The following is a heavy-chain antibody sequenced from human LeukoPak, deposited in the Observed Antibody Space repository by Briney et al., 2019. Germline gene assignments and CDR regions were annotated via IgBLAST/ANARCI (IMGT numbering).Heavy chain of an antibody. D-gene: IGHD6-13*01. J-gene: IGHJ4*02. CDR3: ARPINIATAGTAPFDV. V-gene: IGHV4-34*01. Sequence: SETLSLTCAVYGGSFSGYYWSWIRQPPGKGLEWIGEINHRGTANYNPSLKSRVTISVDTSKIQFSLKLSPVTAADTAVYYCARPINIATAGTAPFDVWGQGTQVALSS. CDR1: GGSFSGYY. CDR2: INHRGTA.